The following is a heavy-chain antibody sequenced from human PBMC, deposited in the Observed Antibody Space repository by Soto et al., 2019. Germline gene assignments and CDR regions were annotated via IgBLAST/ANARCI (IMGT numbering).Heavy chain of an antibody. CDR1: GFTFSNYW. Sequence: EVQLVESGGGLVQPGGSLRLSCAASGFTFSNYWMHWVRQAPGKGLVWVSRIKSDGSSTNYADSVKGRFTISRDNAKNTVFLQMNSLSAEDTAVYYCASAYNMDVWGPGITVTVSS. V-gene: IGHV3-74*01. CDR2: IKSDGSST. CDR3: ASAYNMDV. D-gene: IGHD1-1*01. J-gene: IGHJ6*02.